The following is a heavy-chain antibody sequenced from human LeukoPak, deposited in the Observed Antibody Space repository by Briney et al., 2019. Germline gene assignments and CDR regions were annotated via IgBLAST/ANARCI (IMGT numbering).Heavy chain of an antibody. Sequence: SETLSLTCTVSGGSISSYYWSWIRQPPGKGLEWIGYIYYSGSTNYNPSLKSRVTISVDTSKNQFSLKLSSVTAADTAVYYCARHFFVGAEDAFDIWGQGTTVTVSS. J-gene: IGHJ3*02. CDR3: ARHFFVGAEDAFDI. CDR1: GGSISSYY. D-gene: IGHD2/OR15-2a*01. CDR2: IYYSGST. V-gene: IGHV4-59*08.